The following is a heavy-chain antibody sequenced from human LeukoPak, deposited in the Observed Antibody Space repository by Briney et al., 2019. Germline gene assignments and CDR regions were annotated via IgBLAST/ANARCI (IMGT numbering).Heavy chain of an antibody. V-gene: IGHV3-23*01. Sequence: PGGSLRLSCAASAFTFSSYAMSWVRQAPGKGLEWVSAISGSGGSTYYADSVKGRFTISRDNSKNTLHLQMNSLRAEDTAVYYCAKHGLWFWEQGAFDICGQGTMVTVSS. CDR3: AKHGLWFWEQGAFDI. CDR2: ISGSGGST. CDR1: AFTFSSYA. D-gene: IGHD3-10*01. J-gene: IGHJ3*02.